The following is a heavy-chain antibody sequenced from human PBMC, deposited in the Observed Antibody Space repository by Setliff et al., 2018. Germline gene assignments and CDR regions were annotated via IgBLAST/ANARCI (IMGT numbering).Heavy chain of an antibody. J-gene: IGHJ4*02. CDR2: IWADEVNI. Sequence: PGGSLRLSCAASGFTFINYNMHWVRQAPGKGLEWVATIWADEVNIYYADSVNGRFTISRHNSKNTLYLQMNSLRAEDTAVYYCAKDSGWFLPFDSWGQGTLVTVSS. V-gene: IGHV3-33*06. CDR3: AKDSGWFLPFDS. D-gene: IGHD6-19*01. CDR1: GFTFINYN.